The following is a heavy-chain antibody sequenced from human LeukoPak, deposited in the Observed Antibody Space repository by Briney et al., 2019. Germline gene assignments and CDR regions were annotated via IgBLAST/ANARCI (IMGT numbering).Heavy chain of an antibody. Sequence: SETLSLTCTVSGGSISSYYWNWIRQPPGKGLEWIGYIYYSGSTNYNPSLKSRVTISVDTPKNQFSLKLSSVTAADTAVYYCAREQLSTGWFDPWSQGTLVIVSS. V-gene: IGHV4-59*12. CDR2: IYYSGST. J-gene: IGHJ5*02. D-gene: IGHD5-18*01. CDR1: GGSISSYY. CDR3: AREQLSTGWFDP.